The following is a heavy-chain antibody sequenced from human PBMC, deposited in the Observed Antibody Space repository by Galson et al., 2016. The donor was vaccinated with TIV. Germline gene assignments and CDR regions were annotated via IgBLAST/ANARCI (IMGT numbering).Heavy chain of an antibody. V-gene: IGHV5-51*01. D-gene: IGHD3-22*01. Sequence: QSGAEVKKPGESLKISCKASGYRFTNHWIGWVRQMPGKGLEWMGVIYPGDSDTRYSPSFQGQVTISADKSSSTAHLQWSSLKASDTAMYYCARLEGYDDSASDYWGLGTLVTVSS. J-gene: IGHJ4*02. CDR3: ARLEGYDDSASDY. CDR2: IYPGDSDT. CDR1: GYRFTNHW.